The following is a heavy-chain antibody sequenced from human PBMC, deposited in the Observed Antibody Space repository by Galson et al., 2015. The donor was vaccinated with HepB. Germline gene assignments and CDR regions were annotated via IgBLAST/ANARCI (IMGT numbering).Heavy chain of an antibody. V-gene: IGHV3-13*04. CDR1: GFTFSSYW. CDR3: ARESYYYGMDV. CDR2: IGTAGDT. Sequence: SLRLSCAASGFTFSSYWMSWVRQATGKGLEWVSGIGTAGDTYYPGSVKGRFTISRENAKNSLYLQMNSLRAGDTAVYYCARESYYYGMDVWGQGTTVTVSS. J-gene: IGHJ6*02.